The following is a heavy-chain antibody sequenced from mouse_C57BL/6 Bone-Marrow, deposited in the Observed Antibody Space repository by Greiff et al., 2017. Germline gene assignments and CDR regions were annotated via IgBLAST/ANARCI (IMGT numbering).Heavy chain of an antibody. D-gene: IGHD1-1*01. V-gene: IGHV1-50*01. CDR1: GYTFTSYW. CDR3: ARGGVITRD. J-gene: IGHJ3*01. Sequence: QVQLQQPGAELVKPGASVKLSCKASGYTFTSYWMQWVKQRPGQGLEWIGEIDPSDSSTNYNQKFKGKATLTVDTSSSTAYMQLSSLTSEDSAVYYCARGGVITRDWGQGTLVTVSA. CDR2: IDPSDSST.